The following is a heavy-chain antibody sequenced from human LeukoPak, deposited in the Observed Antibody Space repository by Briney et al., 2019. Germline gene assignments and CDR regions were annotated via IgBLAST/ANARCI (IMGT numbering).Heavy chain of an antibody. CDR2: INGDGSST. J-gene: IGHJ4*02. V-gene: IGHV3-74*01. D-gene: IGHD6-19*01. CDR1: GFTFSNYF. CDR3: AKCSSGWYSVDY. Sequence: GGSLRLSCAASGFTFSNYFMNWVRQVPGKGLVWISRINGDGSSTIYADSLKGRFTISRDNSKNTLWLQMNSLRAEDTAVYYCAKCSSGWYSVDYWGQGTLVTVSS.